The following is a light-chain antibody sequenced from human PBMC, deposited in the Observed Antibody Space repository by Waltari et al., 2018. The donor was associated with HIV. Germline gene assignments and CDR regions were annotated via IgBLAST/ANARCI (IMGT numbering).Light chain of an antibody. V-gene: IGKV3-20*01. CDR2: GAS. J-gene: IGKJ4*01. CDR1: QSVSSSY. Sequence: RARLSWRASQSVSSSYLAWYQQKPGQAPRLLIYGASSSATSTADRFRGSESSTDVTLTISSLEHEDYVVYYCQQHYSRYLTFGEGTKVEMK. CDR3: QQHYSRYLT.